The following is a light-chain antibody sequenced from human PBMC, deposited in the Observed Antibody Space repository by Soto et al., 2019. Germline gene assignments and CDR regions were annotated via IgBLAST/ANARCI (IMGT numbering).Light chain of an antibody. CDR3: QKCKVAPFT. CDR1: QDIANF. V-gene: IGKV1-27*01. CDR2: AAS. J-gene: IGKJ4*01. Sequence: DIQLTQSPSFLSASVGDRVTITCRASQDIANFLAWYQQKPGKVPKLLIYAASTLQSGVPSRFSGSGSGTDFTLTISSLQPEDVATYYCQKCKVAPFTFGGGTKVDIK.